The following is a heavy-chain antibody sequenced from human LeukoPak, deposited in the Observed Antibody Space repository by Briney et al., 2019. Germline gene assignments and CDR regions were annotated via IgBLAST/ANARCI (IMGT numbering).Heavy chain of an antibody. CDR3: ARAPGQWPTFQH. Sequence: ASVKVSCKASGYTFTSYGISWVRQAPGQGLEWMGWISAYNGSTNYAQKLQGRVTMTTDASTSTAYMELRSLRSDDTAVYYCARAPGQWPTFQHWGQGTLVTVSS. J-gene: IGHJ1*01. CDR2: ISAYNGST. D-gene: IGHD6-19*01. V-gene: IGHV1-18*01. CDR1: GYTFTSYG.